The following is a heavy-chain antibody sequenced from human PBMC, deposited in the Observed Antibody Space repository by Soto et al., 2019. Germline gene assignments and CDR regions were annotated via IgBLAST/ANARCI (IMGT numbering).Heavy chain of an antibody. CDR2: IYPNSGDT. V-gene: IGHV1-2*02. Sequence: ASVKVSCKASGYSFTGYYIHWLRQAPGQGLEWMGWIYPNSGDTKSAQKFQGRFTLTRDTSITTAYMELSSLRSDDTAIYYCASLQTSGWYGVHWGQEPWSPSPQ. D-gene: IGHD6-19*01. J-gene: IGHJ4*01. CDR1: GYSFTGYY. CDR3: ASLQTSGWYGVH.